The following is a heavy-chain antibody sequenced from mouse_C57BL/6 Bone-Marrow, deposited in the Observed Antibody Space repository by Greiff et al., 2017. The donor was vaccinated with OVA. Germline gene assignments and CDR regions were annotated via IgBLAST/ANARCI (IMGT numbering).Heavy chain of an antibody. CDR1: GFTFSDFY. V-gene: IGHV7-1*01. CDR3: ARMSYGSSHAMDY. D-gene: IGHD1-1*01. CDR2: SRNKANDYTT. J-gene: IGHJ4*01. Sequence: DVKLVESGGGLVQSGRSLRLSCATSGFTFSDFYMEWVRQAPGKGLEWIAASRNKANDYTTEYSASVKGRFIVSRDTSQSILYLQMNALRAEDTAIYYCARMSYGSSHAMDYWGQGTSVTVSS.